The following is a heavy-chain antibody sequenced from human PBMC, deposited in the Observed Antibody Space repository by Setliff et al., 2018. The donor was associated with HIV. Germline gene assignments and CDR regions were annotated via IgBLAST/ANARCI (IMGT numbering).Heavy chain of an antibody. D-gene: IGHD1-7*01. CDR2: INPSGSST. V-gene: IGHV1-46*03. CDR1: GYIFISYY. Sequence: ASVKVSCKASGYIFISYYIHWVRQAPGQGVEWMGIINPSGSSTTYAQKFQDRITMTRDTSSSTVYMELSSLRSEDTAVYYCVRDKHWNLFLFDPWGQGTLVTVSS. J-gene: IGHJ5*02. CDR3: VRDKHWNLFLFDP.